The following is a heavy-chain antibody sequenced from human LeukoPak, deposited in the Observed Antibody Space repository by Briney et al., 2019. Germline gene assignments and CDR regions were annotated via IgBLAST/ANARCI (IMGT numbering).Heavy chain of an antibody. CDR2: IYYCGST. D-gene: IGHD2-21*01. CDR1: GGSISSYY. J-gene: IGHJ3*02. CDR3: ARGFGDDAFDI. Sequence: SETLSLTCTVSGGSISSYYWSWIRQPPGKGLEWIGYIYYCGSTNYNPSLKSRVTISVDTSKNQFSLKLSSVTAADTAVYYCARGFGDDAFDIWGQGTMVTVSS. V-gene: IGHV4-59*01.